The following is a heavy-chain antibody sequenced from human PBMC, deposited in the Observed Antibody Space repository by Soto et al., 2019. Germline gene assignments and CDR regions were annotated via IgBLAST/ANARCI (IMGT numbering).Heavy chain of an antibody. CDR2: INAGNGNT. CDR1: GYTFTTYA. V-gene: IGHV1-3*01. CDR3: ARGATGLLSVATFLY. J-gene: IGHJ4*02. Sequence: QVQLVQSGAEVKKPGASVKVSCKASGYTFTTYAMHWVRQAPGQSLEWMGWINAGNGNTRYSQEFQGRVTITLDTSATTAHMELSSLKSEDTAVYYCARGATGLLSVATFLYWGQGTLVTVSS. D-gene: IGHD2-15*01.